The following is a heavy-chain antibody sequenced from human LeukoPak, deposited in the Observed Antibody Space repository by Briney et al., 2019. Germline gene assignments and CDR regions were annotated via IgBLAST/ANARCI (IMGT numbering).Heavy chain of an antibody. CDR2: IYYSGST. Sequence: PSETLSLTCTVSGGSISNYYWSWIRQPPGKGLEWIGYIYYSGSTNYNPSLKSRVTISVDTSKNQFSLKLSSVTAADTAVYYCVKSSWYPYYFDYWGQGTLVTVSS. J-gene: IGHJ4*02. V-gene: IGHV4-59*08. CDR1: GGSISNYY. CDR3: VKSSWYPYYFDY. D-gene: IGHD6-13*01.